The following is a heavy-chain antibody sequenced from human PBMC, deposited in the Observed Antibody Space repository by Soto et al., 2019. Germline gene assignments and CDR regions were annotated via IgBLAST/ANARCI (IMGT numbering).Heavy chain of an antibody. CDR3: ARVYYYDSSGYYLHDAFDI. CDR1: GFTFSSYS. J-gene: IGHJ3*02. D-gene: IGHD3-22*01. Sequence: GGSLRLSCAASGFTFSSYSMNWVRQAPGKGLEWVSSISSSSSYIYYADSVKGRFTISRDNAKNSLYLQMNSLRAEDTAVYYCARVYYYDSSGYYLHDAFDIWGQGTMVTVSS. V-gene: IGHV3-21*01. CDR2: ISSSSSYI.